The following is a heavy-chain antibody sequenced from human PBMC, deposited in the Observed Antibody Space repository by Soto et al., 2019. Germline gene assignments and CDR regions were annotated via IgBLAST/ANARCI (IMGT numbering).Heavy chain of an antibody. D-gene: IGHD4-4*01. CDR2: INHSGST. Sequence: NPSETPSLTCAVYVGSFSGYYWSWIRQPPGKGLEWIGEINHSGSTNYNPSLKSRVTISVDTSKNQFSLKLSSVTAADTAVYYCARDGTVGNSEYYYYMDVWGKGTTVTVSS. J-gene: IGHJ6*03. CDR3: ARDGTVGNSEYYYYMDV. V-gene: IGHV4-34*01. CDR1: VGSFSGYY.